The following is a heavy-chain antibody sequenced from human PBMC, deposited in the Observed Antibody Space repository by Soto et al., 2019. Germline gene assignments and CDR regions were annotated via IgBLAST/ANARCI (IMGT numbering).Heavy chain of an antibody. CDR3: ARERSSGWYVDY. CDR2: MNPNSGNT. Sequence: QVQLVQSGAEVKKPGTSVKVSCKASGYTFTSYDINWVRQATGQGLEWMGWMNPNSGNTGYAQKLQGRVTMTRNTSISTAYMELRSLRSEDTAVYYCARERSSGWYVDYWGKGTLSPSPQ. CDR1: GYTFTSYD. V-gene: IGHV1-8*01. J-gene: IGHJ4*02. D-gene: IGHD6-19*01.